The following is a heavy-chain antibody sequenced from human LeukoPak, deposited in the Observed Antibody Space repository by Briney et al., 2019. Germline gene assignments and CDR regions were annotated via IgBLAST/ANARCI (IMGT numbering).Heavy chain of an antibody. CDR3: AKDRSSSGYYRRPFDY. D-gene: IGHD3-22*01. Sequence: GGSLRLSCAASGFAFSDYYMSWIRQAPGKCLEWVSGISWNSGSIGYADSVKGRFTISRDNAKNSLYLQMNSLRAEDMALYYCAKDRSSSGYYRRPFDYWGQGTLVTVSS. J-gene: IGHJ4*02. V-gene: IGHV3-9*03. CDR1: GFAFSDYY. CDR2: ISWNSGSI.